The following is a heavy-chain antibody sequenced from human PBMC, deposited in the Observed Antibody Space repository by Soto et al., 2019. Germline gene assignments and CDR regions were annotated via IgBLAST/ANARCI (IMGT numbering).Heavy chain of an antibody. CDR1: GFTFSSYW. D-gene: IGHD6-13*01. V-gene: IGHV3-74*01. CDR3: ARVEGSSSWYYYYGMDV. Sequence: PGGSLRLSCAASGFTFSSYWMHWVRQAPGKGLVWVSRINSDGSSTSYADSVKGRFTISRDNAKNTLYLQMNSLRAEDTAVYYCARVEGSSSWYYYYGMDVWGQGTTVTVYS. CDR2: INSDGSST. J-gene: IGHJ6*02.